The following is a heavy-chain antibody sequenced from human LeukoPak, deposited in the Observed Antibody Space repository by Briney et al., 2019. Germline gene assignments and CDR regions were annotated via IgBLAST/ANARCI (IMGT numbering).Heavy chain of an antibody. CDR1: GFTFSSYS. Sequence: PGGSLRLSCAASGFTFSSYSMNWVRQAPGKGLEWVSSISSSSSYIYYADSVKGRFTISRDNAKNSLYLQMNSLRAEDTAVYYCARGLWFGETGWFDPWGQGTLVTVSS. D-gene: IGHD3-10*01. CDR2: ISSSSSYI. CDR3: ARGLWFGETGWFDP. J-gene: IGHJ5*02. V-gene: IGHV3-21*01.